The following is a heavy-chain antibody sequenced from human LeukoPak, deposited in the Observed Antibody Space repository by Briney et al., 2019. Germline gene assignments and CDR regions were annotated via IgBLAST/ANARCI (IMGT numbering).Heavy chain of an antibody. CDR3: ARGGYGMDV. J-gene: IGHJ6*02. CDR1: GLTVSSSY. V-gene: IGHV3-66*01. CDR2: FEPGGRT. Sequence: PGGSLRLSCAASGLTVSSSYMSWARQAPGKGVEWVSVFEPGGRTYYADSVRGRFTISRDNSKNTLYLQMNSLRVEDTALYYCARGGYGMDVWGQGTTVTVSS.